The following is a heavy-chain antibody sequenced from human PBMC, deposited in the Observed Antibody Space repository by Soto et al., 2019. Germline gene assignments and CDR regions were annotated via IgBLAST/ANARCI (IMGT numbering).Heavy chain of an antibody. J-gene: IGHJ4*02. Sequence: GGSLRLSCAASGFTFSTYAMSWVRQAPGKGLEWVSAISGSGDSTYYADSVKGRFTISRDNSKNTLFLQMNSLRVEDTAVYYCAVRKTGSYFDYWGQGTLVTVSS. D-gene: IGHD1-26*01. V-gene: IGHV3-23*01. CDR2: ISGSGDST. CDR1: GFTFSTYA. CDR3: AVRKTGSYFDY.